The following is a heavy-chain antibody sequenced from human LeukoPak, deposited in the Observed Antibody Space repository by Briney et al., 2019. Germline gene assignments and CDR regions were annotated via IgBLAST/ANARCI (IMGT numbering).Heavy chain of an antibody. D-gene: IGHD3-3*01. CDR1: GYTFTDNY. Sequence: ASVKVSCKASGYTFTDNYMHWVRQAPGQGLEWMGWINPNSGGTNYAQKFQGRVTMTRESSISTAYMELRSLRSDDTAVYYCARSWRGGTGSDYYYMDVWGKGTTVTISS. V-gene: IGHV1-2*02. CDR3: ARSWRGGTGSDYYYMDV. J-gene: IGHJ6*03. CDR2: INPNSGGT.